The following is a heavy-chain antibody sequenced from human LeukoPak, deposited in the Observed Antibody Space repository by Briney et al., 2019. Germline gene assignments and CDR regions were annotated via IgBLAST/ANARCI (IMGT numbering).Heavy chain of an antibody. CDR1: GGSINSHY. D-gene: IGHD3-10*01. Sequence: SETLSLTCSVSGGSINSHYWSWIRQPPGKRLEWIGYIFNTGNTNYNPSFASRVTMSVDTSRAQFFLRLSPVTAADTAIYYCASRPADTTWYGVFDYWSQGTLVTVSS. CDR3: ASRPADTTWYGVFDY. V-gene: IGHV4-59*11. CDR2: IFNTGNT. J-gene: IGHJ4*02.